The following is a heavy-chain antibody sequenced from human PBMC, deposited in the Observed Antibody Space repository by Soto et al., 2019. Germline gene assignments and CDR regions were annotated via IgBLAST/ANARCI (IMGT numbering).Heavy chain of an antibody. J-gene: IGHJ6*02. Sequence: SETLSLTCAVYGGSFSGYYWSWIRQPPGKGLEWIGEINHSGSTNYNPSLKSRVTISVDTSKNQFSLKLSSVTAADTAVYYCPRGGLRQRVPARYSGVSSSSSWYWGYYYSYYGMDVWGQGTTVTVAS. CDR3: PRGGLRQRVPARYSGVSSSSSWYWGYYYSYYGMDV. CDR1: GGSFSGYY. V-gene: IGHV4-34*01. CDR2: INHSGST. D-gene: IGHD6-13*01.